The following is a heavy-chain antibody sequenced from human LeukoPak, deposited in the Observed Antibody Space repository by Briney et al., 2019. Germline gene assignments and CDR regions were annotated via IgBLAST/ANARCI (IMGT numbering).Heavy chain of an antibody. CDR3: ARDRPPGTYYYYYMDV. V-gene: IGHV1-18*01. D-gene: IGHD6-13*01. CDR1: GYTFTSYG. CDR2: VSAYNGNT. Sequence: ASVKFSCKVSGYTFTSYGFSWVRQAPGQGFDWMGWVSAYNGNTNYAQKLQGRVTMTTDTSTSTAYMELRSLRSDDTAVYYCARDRPPGTYYYYYMDVWGKGTTVTVSS. J-gene: IGHJ6*03.